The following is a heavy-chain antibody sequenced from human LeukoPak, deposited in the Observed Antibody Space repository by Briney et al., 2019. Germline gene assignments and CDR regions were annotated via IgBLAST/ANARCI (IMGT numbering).Heavy chain of an antibody. CDR2: INTNTGNP. J-gene: IGHJ5*02. V-gene: IGHV7-4-1*02. CDR1: GYTFTSYA. D-gene: IGHD6-6*01. Sequence: ASVKVSCKASGYTFTSYAMNWVRQGPGQGLEGMGWINTNTGNPTYAQGFTGRFVFSLDTSVSTAYLQISSLKAEDTAVYYCARGAFEYSSSNWFDPWGQGTLVTVSS. CDR3: ARGAFEYSSSNWFDP.